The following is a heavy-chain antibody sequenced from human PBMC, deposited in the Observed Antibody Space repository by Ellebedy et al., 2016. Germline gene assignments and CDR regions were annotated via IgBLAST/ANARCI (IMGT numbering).Heavy chain of an antibody. D-gene: IGHD1-1*01. CDR1: GFTFSSYG. CDR2: ISYDGSNK. Sequence: GESLKISXAASGFTFSSYGMHWVRQAPGKGLEWVAVISYDGSNKYYADSVKGRFTISRDNSKNTLYLQMNSLRAEDTAVYYCARAENDLDYWGQGTLVTVSS. J-gene: IGHJ4*02. CDR3: ARAENDLDY. V-gene: IGHV3-30*19.